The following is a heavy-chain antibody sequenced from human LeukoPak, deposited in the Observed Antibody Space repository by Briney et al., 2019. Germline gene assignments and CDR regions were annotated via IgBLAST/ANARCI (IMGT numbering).Heavy chain of an antibody. D-gene: IGHD6-19*01. J-gene: IGHJ4*02. CDR3: ARDTSSAWYGLIDY. CDR2: IKQDGSEK. CDR1: EFSFSSSG. Sequence: GGSLRLSCAASEFSFSSSGMHWVRQAPGKGLEWVATIKQDGSEKYSVDSVKGRFTISRDNAKNSLYLQMNSLRAEDTAVYFCARDTSSAWYGLIDYWGQGSLVTVSS. V-gene: IGHV3-7*01.